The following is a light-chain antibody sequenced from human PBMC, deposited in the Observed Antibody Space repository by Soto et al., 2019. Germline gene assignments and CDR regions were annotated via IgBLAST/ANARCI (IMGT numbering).Light chain of an antibody. J-gene: IGLJ1*01. CDR3: CSYTSSITYV. CDR1: SSDVGAYNY. Sequence: QSVLTQPASVSGSPGQSITISCTGTSSDVGAYNYVSWYQQHPGKAPKLMIYEVSNRPSGVSSRFSGSKSGNTASLTISGLQAEDEADYYCCSYTSSITYVFGTGTKLTVL. V-gene: IGLV2-14*01. CDR2: EVS.